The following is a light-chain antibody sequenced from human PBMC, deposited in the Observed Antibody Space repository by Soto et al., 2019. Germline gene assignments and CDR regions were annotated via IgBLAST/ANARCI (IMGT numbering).Light chain of an antibody. CDR3: QQSDSTPYT. CDR2: DAS. V-gene: IGKV1-39*01. CDR1: QTSSTY. Sequence: DIQMTQSTSSLSASVGDRVTITCRASQTSSTYLNWYQQKPGKAPRLLIYDASSLLSGVPSRFSGSGSGTDFTLTIASLQPEDFSTYYCQQSDSTPYTFGQGTKVEI. J-gene: IGKJ2*01.